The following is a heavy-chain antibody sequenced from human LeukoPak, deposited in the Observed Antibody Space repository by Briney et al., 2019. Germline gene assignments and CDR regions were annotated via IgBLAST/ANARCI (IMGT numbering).Heavy chain of an antibody. D-gene: IGHD3-3*01. Sequence: PGGSLRLSCAASGFTFSSYSMNWVRHAPGKGLEWVSSISSSSSYIYYADSVKGRFTIPRDNAKNALYLQMNSLGADDTAVYYCAFALEWLLFENWGQGTLVTVSS. V-gene: IGHV3-21*06. CDR3: AFALEWLLFEN. CDR2: ISSSSSYI. J-gene: IGHJ4*02. CDR1: GFTFSSYS.